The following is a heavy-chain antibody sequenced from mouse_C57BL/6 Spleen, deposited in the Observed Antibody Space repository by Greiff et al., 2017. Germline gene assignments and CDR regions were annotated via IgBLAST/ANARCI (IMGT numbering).Heavy chain of an antibody. D-gene: IGHD1-1*01. J-gene: IGHJ2*01. Sequence: SGPELVKPGASVKIPCKASGYTFTDYNMDWVKQSHGKSLEWIGDINPNNGGTIYNQKFKGKATLTVDKSSSTAYMELRSLTSEDTAVYYCARLLLGSSSHFDYWGQGTTLTVSS. V-gene: IGHV1-18*01. CDR1: GYTFTDYN. CDR3: ARLLLGSSSHFDY. CDR2: INPNNGGT.